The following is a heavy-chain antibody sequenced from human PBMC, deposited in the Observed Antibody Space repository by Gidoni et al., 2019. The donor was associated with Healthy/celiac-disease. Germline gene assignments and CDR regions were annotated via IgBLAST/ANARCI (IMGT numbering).Heavy chain of an antibody. D-gene: IGHD3-10*01. V-gene: IGHV4-34*01. CDR3: ARGLIWFGELLLGHDYYYYMDV. Sequence: QVQLQQWGAGLLKPSETLSLTCAAYGGSFSGYSWRWIRQPPGKGLEWMGEINHSGSTNYNPSLKSRVTISVDTSKNQFSLKLSSVTAADTAVYYCARGLIWFGELLLGHDYYYYMDVWGKGTTVTVSS. J-gene: IGHJ6*03. CDR2: INHSGST. CDR1: GGSFSGYS.